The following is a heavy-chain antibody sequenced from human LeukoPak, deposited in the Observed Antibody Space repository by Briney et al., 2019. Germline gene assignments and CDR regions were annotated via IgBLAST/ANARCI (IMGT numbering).Heavy chain of an antibody. D-gene: IGHD4-4*01. J-gene: IGHJ4*02. Sequence: SETLPLTCAVYGGSFSGYYWSWIRQPPGKGLEWIGEINHSGSTNYNPSLKSRVTISIDTSKNQFSLKLSSVTAADTAVYYCARFRYSNYFDYWGQGTLVTVSS. V-gene: IGHV4-34*01. CDR1: GGSFSGYY. CDR3: ARFRYSNYFDY. CDR2: INHSGST.